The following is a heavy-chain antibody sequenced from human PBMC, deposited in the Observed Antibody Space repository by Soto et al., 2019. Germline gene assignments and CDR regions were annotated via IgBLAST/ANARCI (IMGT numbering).Heavy chain of an antibody. V-gene: IGHV3-23*01. CDR2: ITNSGGST. Sequence: EVQLLESGGGLVQPGGSLRLSCAASGFTFDSYAMSWVRQAPEKGLEWVSSITNSGGSTFYADSVKGRFTISRDNSRNTLYLQMNSLRAEDTAVYYCARDSGIRLSDGSGSYLSGNWFDPWGQGTLVTVSS. D-gene: IGHD3-10*01. CDR3: ARDSGIRLSDGSGSYLSGNWFDP. CDR1: GFTFDSYA. J-gene: IGHJ5*02.